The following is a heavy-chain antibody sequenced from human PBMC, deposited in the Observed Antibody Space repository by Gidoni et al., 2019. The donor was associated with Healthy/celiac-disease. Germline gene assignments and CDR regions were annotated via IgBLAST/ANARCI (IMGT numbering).Heavy chain of an antibody. J-gene: IGHJ4*02. V-gene: IGHV1-69*06. CDR2: IIPIFGTA. D-gene: IGHD4-17*01. CDR1: GGTFSSYA. Sequence: QVQLVQSGAEVKKPGYSVKVSCKASGGTFSSYAISWVRQAPGQGLEWMGGIIPIFGTANYAQKFQGRVTITADKSTSTAYMELSSLRSEDTAVYYCARTYGDYVIEWYYFDYWGQGTLVTVSS. CDR3: ARTYGDYVIEWYYFDY.